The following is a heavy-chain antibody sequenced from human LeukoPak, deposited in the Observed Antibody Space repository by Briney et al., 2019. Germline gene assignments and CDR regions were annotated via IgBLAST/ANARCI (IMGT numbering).Heavy chain of an antibody. CDR1: GFTFSSYS. CDR2: ISSSSSYI. V-gene: IGHV3-21*01. D-gene: IGHD1-26*01. J-gene: IGHJ3*02. CDR3: ARDTVGATGTDAFDI. Sequence: GGPLRLSCAASGFTFSSYSMNWVRQAPGKGLEWVSSISSSSSYIYYADSVKGRFTISRDNAKNSLYLQMNSLRAEDTAVYYCARDTVGATGTDAFDIWGQGTMVTVSS.